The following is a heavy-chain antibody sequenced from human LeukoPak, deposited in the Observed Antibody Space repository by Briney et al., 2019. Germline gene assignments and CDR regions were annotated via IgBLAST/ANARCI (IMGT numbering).Heavy chain of an antibody. V-gene: IGHV4-59*11. CDR1: GGSMSSHY. Sequence: SETLSLTCTVSGGSMSSHYWGWIRQPPGKGLEWIGYIYFTGSTNYNPSLKSRVTISVDTSKNQFSLKLSSVTAADTAVYYCGRGEGYCSGGSCRIFDYWGQGTLVTVSS. CDR3: GRGEGYCSGGSCRIFDY. D-gene: IGHD2-15*01. CDR2: IYFTGST. J-gene: IGHJ4*02.